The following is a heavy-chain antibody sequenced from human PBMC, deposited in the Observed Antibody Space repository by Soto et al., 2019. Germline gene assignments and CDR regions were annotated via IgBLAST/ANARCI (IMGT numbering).Heavy chain of an antibody. V-gene: IGHV4-34*01. CDR1: GGSFSGYY. CDR2: INHSGST. D-gene: IGHD5-12*01. Sequence: LPETLSLTCAVYGGSFSGYYWSWIRQPPGKGLEWIGEINHSGSTNYNPSLKSRVTISVDTSKNQFSLKLSSVTAADTAVYYCARGSAGGYDGDFDYWGQGTLVTSPQ. J-gene: IGHJ4*02. CDR3: ARGSAGGYDGDFDY.